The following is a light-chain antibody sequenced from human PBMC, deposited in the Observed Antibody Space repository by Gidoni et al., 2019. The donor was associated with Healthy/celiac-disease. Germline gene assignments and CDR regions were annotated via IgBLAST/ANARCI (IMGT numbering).Light chain of an antibody. CDR2: EVI. J-gene: IGLJ3*02. V-gene: IGLV2-14*01. CDR3: SSYTSSSTWV. CDR1: SSDVGGYNY. Sequence: QSALTQPASVSGSPGQSITISCTGTSSDVGGYNYVSWYQQHPGKAPKLMIYEVINRHSGVSNRFSGSKSGNTASLTISGLQAEDEADYYCSSYTSSSTWVFGGGTKLTVL.